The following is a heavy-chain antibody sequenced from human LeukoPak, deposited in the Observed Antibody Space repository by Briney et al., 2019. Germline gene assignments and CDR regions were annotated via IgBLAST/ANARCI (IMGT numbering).Heavy chain of an antibody. V-gene: IGHV1-69*05. Sequence: ASVKVSCKASGYTFTSFGLSWVRQAPGQGLEWMGGIIPIFGTANYAQKFQGRVTITTDESTSTAYMELSSLRSEDTAVYYCARGVGPYYFDYWGQGTLVTVSS. D-gene: IGHD1-26*01. CDR1: GYTFTSFG. J-gene: IGHJ4*02. CDR2: IIPIFGTA. CDR3: ARGVGPYYFDY.